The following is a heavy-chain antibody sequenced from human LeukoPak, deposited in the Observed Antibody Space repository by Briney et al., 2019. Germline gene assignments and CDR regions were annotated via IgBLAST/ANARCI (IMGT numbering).Heavy chain of an antibody. CDR2: INPNSGGT. D-gene: IGHD3-22*01. CDR1: GYTFTCYY. V-gene: IGHV1-2*06. Sequence: ASVKVSCKASGYTFTCYYMHWVRQAPGQGLEWMGRINPNSGGTNYAQKFQGRVTMTRDTSISTAYMELSRLRSDDTAVYYCARVRGSGYYIFDYWGQGTLVTVSS. J-gene: IGHJ4*02. CDR3: ARVRGSGYYIFDY.